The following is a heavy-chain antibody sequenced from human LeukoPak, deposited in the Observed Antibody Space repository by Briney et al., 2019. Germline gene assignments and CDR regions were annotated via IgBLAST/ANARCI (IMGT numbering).Heavy chain of an antibody. CDR1: GGTFSSYA. CDR2: IIPIFGTA. CDR3: ARGRDSGYDYGMDV. Sequence: ASVKVSCKASGGTFSSYAISWVRQAPGQGLEWMGGIIPIFGTANYAQKFQGRVTITADESTSTAYMELSSLRSEDTAVYYCARGRDSGYDYGMDVWGQGTTVPVSS. V-gene: IGHV1-69*13. J-gene: IGHJ6*02. D-gene: IGHD1-26*01.